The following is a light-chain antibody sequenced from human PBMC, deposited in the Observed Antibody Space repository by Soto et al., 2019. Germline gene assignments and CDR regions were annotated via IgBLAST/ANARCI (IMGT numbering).Light chain of an antibody. CDR1: SSDIGDYNY. V-gene: IGLV2-14*01. J-gene: IGLJ2*01. CDR2: DVS. Sequence: QSVLTQPASVSGSPGQSIAISCTGSSSDIGDYNYVSWYQQHPGKAPKLMVYDVSNRPSGVSNRFSGSMSGNTASLTISGRQPEDEADYYCSSYTGSSTVVFGGGTKLTVL. CDR3: SSYTGSSTVV.